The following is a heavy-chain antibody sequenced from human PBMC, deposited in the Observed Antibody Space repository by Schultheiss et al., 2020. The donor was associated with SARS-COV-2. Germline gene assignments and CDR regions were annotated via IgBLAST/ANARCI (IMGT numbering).Heavy chain of an antibody. Sequence: SGPTLVKPTQTLTLTCTFSGFSLSTSGVGVGWIRQPPGKALEWLALIYWDDDKRYSPSLKSRLTITKDTSKNQVVLTMTNMDPVDTATYYCARVQRVEAGYYYGMDVWGQGTLVTVSS. CDR2: IYWDDDK. V-gene: IGHV2-5*02. CDR3: ARVQRVEAGYYYGMDV. J-gene: IGHJ6*02. CDR1: GFSLSTSGVG. D-gene: IGHD6-6*01.